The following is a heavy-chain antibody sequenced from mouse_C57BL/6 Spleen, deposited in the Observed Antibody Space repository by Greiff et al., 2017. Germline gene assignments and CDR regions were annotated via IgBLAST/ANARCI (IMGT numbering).Heavy chain of an antibody. D-gene: IGHD1-1*01. V-gene: IGHV7-3*01. J-gene: IGHJ2*01. CDR2: IRNKANGYTT. CDR3: ARYPDYYGSSPLDY. Sequence: DVMLVESGGGLVQPGGSLSLSCAASGFTFTDYYMSWVRQPPGKALEWLGFIRNKANGYTTEYSASVKGRFTISRDNSQSILYLQMNALRAEDSATDYCARYPDYYGSSPLDYWGQGTTLTVSS. CDR1: GFTFTDYY.